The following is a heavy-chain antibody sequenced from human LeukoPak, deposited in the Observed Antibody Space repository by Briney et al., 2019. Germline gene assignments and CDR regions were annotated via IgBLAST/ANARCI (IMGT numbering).Heavy chain of an antibody. CDR3: ARGNYYDNNGYSPELRF. V-gene: IGHV1-2*02. D-gene: IGHD3-22*01. Sequence: ASVKVSCKASGYTFTSYYIHWLRQAPGQGFEWMGWSDPNSGATKYEHFQDRVTMTWDRSITTAYMQLRRLTSDDTAVYYCARGNYYDNNGYSPELRFWGQGTLVTVSS. CDR2: SDPNSGAT. J-gene: IGHJ4*02. CDR1: GYTFTSYY.